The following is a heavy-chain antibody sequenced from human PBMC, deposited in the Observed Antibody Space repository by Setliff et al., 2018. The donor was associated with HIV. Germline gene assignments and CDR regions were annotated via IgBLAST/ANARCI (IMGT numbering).Heavy chain of an antibody. J-gene: IGHJ4*02. D-gene: IGHD6-13*01. V-gene: IGHV4-4*09. CDR2: IYTSRGT. CDR1: GFTFSRYE. CDR3: ARSPSYRSSWEYYFDY. Sequence: SETLRLSCAASGFTFSRYEMNWLRQTPGKGLEWIGYIYTSRGTNYNHSLRTRVIISVDTSNQFSLKLSSVTAADAAVYYCARSPSYRSSWEYYFDYWGQGILVTVSS.